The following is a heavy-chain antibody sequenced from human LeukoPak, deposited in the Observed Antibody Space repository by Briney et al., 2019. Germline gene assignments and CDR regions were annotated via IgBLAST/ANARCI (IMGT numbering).Heavy chain of an antibody. Sequence: GGSLRLSCAASGFTFSSYGMHWVRQAPGKGLEWVAVISYDGSNKYYADSVKGRFTISRDNSKNTLYLQMNSLRAEDTAVYYCAKGRSRIAAAGTHLASWGQGTLVTVSS. V-gene: IGHV3-30*18. CDR3: AKGRSRIAAAGTHLAS. CDR1: GFTFSSYG. D-gene: IGHD6-13*01. J-gene: IGHJ4*02. CDR2: ISYDGSNK.